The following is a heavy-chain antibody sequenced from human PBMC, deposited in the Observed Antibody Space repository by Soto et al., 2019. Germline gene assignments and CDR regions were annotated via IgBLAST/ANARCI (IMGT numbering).Heavy chain of an antibody. V-gene: IGHV4-30-2*01. D-gene: IGHD3-3*01. Sequence: KSSETLSLTCAVSGGSISSGGYSWSWIRQPPGKGLEWIGYIYHSGSTYYNPSLKSRVTISVDRSKNQFSLKLSSVTAADTAVYYCARGGGTFTIFGVVIEKYGMDVWGQGTTVTVSS. CDR3: ARGGGTFTIFGVVIEKYGMDV. CDR1: GGSISSGGYS. CDR2: IYHSGST. J-gene: IGHJ6*02.